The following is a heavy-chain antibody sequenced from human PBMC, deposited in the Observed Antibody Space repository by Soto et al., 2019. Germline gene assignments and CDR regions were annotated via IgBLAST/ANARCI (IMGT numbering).Heavy chain of an antibody. V-gene: IGHV3-15*01. D-gene: IGHD1-26*01. CDR2: IKSETDGGTT. Sequence: VQLVESGGGLVKPGGSLSLSCAASSLTFSKAWMTWVRQAPGKRLAWVGRIKSETDGGTTDYAAVVNGRFTISRDDSKNTLYLQMNSLKSEDTSVSYWTTKEGWREDFVDSWGQGTLVTVSS. CDR3: TTKEGWREDFVDS. CDR1: SLTFSKAW. J-gene: IGHJ4*02.